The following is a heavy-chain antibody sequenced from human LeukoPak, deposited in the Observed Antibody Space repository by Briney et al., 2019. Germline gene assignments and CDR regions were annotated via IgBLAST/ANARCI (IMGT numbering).Heavy chain of an antibody. D-gene: IGHD5-18*01. CDR1: GGTFSCYA. CDR3: AREQVDTAMVFDY. J-gene: IGHJ4*02. V-gene: IGHV1-69*06. CDR2: IIPIFGTA. Sequence: SVKVSCKASGGTFSCYAISWVRQAPGQGLEWMGGIIPIFGTANYAQKFQGRVTITADKSTSTAYMELSSLRSEDTAVYYCAREQVDTAMVFDYWGQGTLVTVSS.